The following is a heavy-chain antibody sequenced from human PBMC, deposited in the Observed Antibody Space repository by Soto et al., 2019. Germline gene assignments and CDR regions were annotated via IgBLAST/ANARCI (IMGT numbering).Heavy chain of an antibody. J-gene: IGHJ6*04. CDR1: GFSLSNARMG. CDR3: ARAGSRGGDGVYSYYGMDG. Sequence: VNPTETLTLTCTVSGFSLSNARMGVSWIRQPPGKGLEWIGYIYYSGSTNYNPSLKSRVTISVDTSKNQFSLKLSSVTAADTAVYYCARAGSRGGDGVYSYYGMDGWGNGNTVTV. V-gene: IGHV4-61*01. D-gene: IGHD6-19*01. CDR2: IYYSGST.